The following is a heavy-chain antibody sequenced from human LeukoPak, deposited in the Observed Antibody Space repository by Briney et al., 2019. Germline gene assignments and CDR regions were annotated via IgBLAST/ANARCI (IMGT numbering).Heavy chain of an antibody. CDR2: IRYDGSNK. CDR3: AKGGSYPSTLDY. CDR1: GFTFSSYG. Sequence: GGSLRLSCAASGFTFSSYGMHWVRRAPGKGLEWVAFIRYDGSNKYYADSVKGRFTISRDNSKNTLYLQMNSLRAEDTAVYYCAKGGSYPSTLDYWGQGTLVTVSS. D-gene: IGHD1-26*01. J-gene: IGHJ4*02. V-gene: IGHV3-30*02.